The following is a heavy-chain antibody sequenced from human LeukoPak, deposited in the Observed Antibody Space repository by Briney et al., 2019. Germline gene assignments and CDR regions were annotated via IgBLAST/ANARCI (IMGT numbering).Heavy chain of an antibody. V-gene: IGHV3-23*01. CDR1: GFTFSTYA. CDR3: AKNHISGYSYGSTYFDY. D-gene: IGHD5-18*01. J-gene: IGHJ4*02. Sequence: GGSLRLSCAASGFTFSTYALSWVRQAPGKGLEWVSAISPGGDRTYYADSVKGRFAISRDNSKNTLYLQMNSLRAEDTAVYYCAKNHISGYSYGSTYFDYWGQGTLVTVSS. CDR2: ISPGGDRT.